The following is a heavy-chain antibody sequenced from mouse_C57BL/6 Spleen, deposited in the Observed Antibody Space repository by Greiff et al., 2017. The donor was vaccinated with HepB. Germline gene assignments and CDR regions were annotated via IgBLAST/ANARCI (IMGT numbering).Heavy chain of an antibody. J-gene: IGHJ2*01. CDR1: GYAFSSSW. Sequence: VQLQQSGPELVKPGASVKISCKASGYAFSSSWMNWVKQRPGKGLEWIGRIYPGDGDTNYNGKFKGKATLTADKSSSTADMQLSSLTSEDAAVYFCARAQDHDDWGQGPTLTVSS. CDR2: IYPGDGDT. D-gene: IGHD3-2*02. CDR3: ARAQDHDD. V-gene: IGHV1-82*01.